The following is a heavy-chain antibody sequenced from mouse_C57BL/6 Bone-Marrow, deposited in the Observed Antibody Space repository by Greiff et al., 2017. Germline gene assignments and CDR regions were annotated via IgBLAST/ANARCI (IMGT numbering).Heavy chain of an antibody. Sequence: VKLQQPGAELVRPGTSVKLSCKASGYTFTSYWMHWVKQRPGQGLEWIGVIDPSDSYTNYNQKFKGKATLTVDTSSSTAYMQLSSLTSEDSAVYYCARSYYYGSSWIYWGQGTTLTVSS. CDR2: IDPSDSYT. J-gene: IGHJ2*01. V-gene: IGHV1-59*01. CDR1: GYTFTSYW. CDR3: ARSYYYGSSWIY. D-gene: IGHD1-1*01.